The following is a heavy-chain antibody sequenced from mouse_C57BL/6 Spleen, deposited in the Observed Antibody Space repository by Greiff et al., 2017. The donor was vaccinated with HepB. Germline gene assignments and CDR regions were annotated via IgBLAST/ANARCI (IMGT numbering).Heavy chain of an antibody. CDR3: ARSYYGSSYGAMDY. D-gene: IGHD1-1*01. Sequence: EVQLQQSGPELVKPGASVKIPCKASGYTFTDYNMDWVKQSHGKSLEWIGDINPNNGGTIYNQKFKGKATLTVDKSSSTAYMELRSLTSEDTAVYYCARSYYGSSYGAMDYWGQGTSVTVSS. CDR2: INPNNGGT. CDR1: GYTFTDYN. V-gene: IGHV1-18*01. J-gene: IGHJ4*01.